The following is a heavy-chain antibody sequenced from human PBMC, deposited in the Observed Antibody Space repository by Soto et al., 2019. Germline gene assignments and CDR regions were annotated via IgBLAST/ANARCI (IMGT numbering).Heavy chain of an antibody. J-gene: IGHJ6*03. V-gene: IGHV1-58*02. Sequence: SVKVSCKASGFTFTSSAMQWVRQARGQRLEWIGWIVVGSGNTNYAQKFQERVTITSDMSTSTVYIELSSLRSEDTAVYYCAFSLPIAAASSYYYYYMDVCGKGTTVTVS. CDR3: AFSLPIAAASSYYYYYMDV. D-gene: IGHD6-13*01. CDR1: GFTFTSSA. CDR2: IVVGSGNT.